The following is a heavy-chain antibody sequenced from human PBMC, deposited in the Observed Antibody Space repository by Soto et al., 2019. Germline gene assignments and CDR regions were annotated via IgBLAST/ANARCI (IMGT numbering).Heavy chain of an antibody. V-gene: IGHV3-30*18. D-gene: IGHD6-25*01. CDR2: ISYDGSRQ. CDR3: AKVLESYSSAWYFDY. J-gene: IGHJ4*02. CDR1: GFTFSSYD. Sequence: QVQLVQSGGGVVQPGRSLRLSCAASGFTFSSYDLHWVRQAPDKGLEWVAVISYDGSRQYYGDSVKGRFTISRDTSKNTLYLQMNSLRAEDTAVYYCAKVLESYSSAWYFDYWGQGTLVSVSS.